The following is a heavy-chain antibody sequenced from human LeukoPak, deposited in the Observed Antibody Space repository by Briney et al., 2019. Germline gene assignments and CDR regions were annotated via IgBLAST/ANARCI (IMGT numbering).Heavy chain of an antibody. Sequence: GGSLRLSCAASGFTFSSYWMNWVRQAPGKGLEWVANIKQDGSEKYYVDSVKGQFTISRDNAKGSLYLQMNSLRVEDTAVYYCARGKWNLPPVFDYWGQGTLVTVSS. CDR1: GFTFSSYW. V-gene: IGHV3-7*04. CDR3: ARGKWNLPPVFDY. CDR2: IKQDGSEK. J-gene: IGHJ4*02. D-gene: IGHD1-26*01.